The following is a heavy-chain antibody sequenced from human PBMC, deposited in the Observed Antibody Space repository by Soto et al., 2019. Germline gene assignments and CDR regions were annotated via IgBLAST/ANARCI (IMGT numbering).Heavy chain of an antibody. CDR1: GFTFSIYG. V-gene: IGHV3-33*01. Sequence: GGSLGLSCAASGFTFSIYGMHWFRQAPGKGLEWVAVIWYDGSNKYYADSVKGRFTISRDNSKNTLYLQMNSLRAEDTAVYYCARDLTMTYYDFWSGYYTVGWFDPWGQGTLVTVSS. J-gene: IGHJ5*02. CDR3: ARDLTMTYYDFWSGYYTVGWFDP. D-gene: IGHD3-3*01. CDR2: IWYDGSNK.